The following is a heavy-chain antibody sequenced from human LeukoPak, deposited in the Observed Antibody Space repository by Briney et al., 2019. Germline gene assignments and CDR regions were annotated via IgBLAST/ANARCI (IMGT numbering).Heavy chain of an antibody. D-gene: IGHD4-23*01. V-gene: IGHV4-59*01. CDR3: ARGGTAVVTPYAFDI. CDR1: GGSISTYY. Sequence: SETLSLTCTVSGGSISTYYWSWIRQPPGKGLEWIGYIYYSGSTNYNLSVKSRVTMSVDTSKKQFSLNLSSLTAADTAVYYCARGGTAVVTPYAFDIWGQGTMVTVSS. J-gene: IGHJ3*02. CDR2: IYYSGST.